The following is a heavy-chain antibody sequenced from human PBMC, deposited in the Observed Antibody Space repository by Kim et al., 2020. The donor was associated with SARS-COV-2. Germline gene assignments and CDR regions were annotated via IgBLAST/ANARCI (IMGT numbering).Heavy chain of an antibody. CDR3: ASSTPVYYYDSSGYDY. CDR2: ISSSGSTI. CDR1: GFTFSDYY. Sequence: GGSLRLSCAASGFTFSDYYMSWIRQAPGKGLEWVSYISSSGSTIYYADSVKGRFTISRDNAKNSLYLQMNSLRAEDTAVYYCASSTPVYYYDSSGYDYWGQGTLVTVSS. J-gene: IGHJ4*02. D-gene: IGHD3-22*01. V-gene: IGHV3-11*01.